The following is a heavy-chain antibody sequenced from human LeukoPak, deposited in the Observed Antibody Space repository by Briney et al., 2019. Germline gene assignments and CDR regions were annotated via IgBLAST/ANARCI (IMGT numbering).Heavy chain of an antibody. D-gene: IGHD5-18*01. V-gene: IGHV3-21*01. J-gene: IGHJ5*02. CDR1: GFTFSSYS. CDR3: ARGVTAMAAPT. Sequence: GGSLRLSCAASGFTFSSYSMNWVRQAPGKGLEWVASISSSSSYIYYADSLKGRFTISRDNAKNSLYLQMNSLRAEDTAVYYCARGVTAMAAPTWGQGTLVTVSS. CDR2: ISSSSSYI.